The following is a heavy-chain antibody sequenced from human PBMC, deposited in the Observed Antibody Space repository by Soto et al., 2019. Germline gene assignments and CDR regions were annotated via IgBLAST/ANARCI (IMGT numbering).Heavy chain of an antibody. CDR1: GFSFSSYG. J-gene: IGHJ4*02. Sequence: QVQLVESGVGVVQPGRSLRLSCAASGFSFSSYGMQWVRQAPGKGLEWVAVISYDGSNKYYADSVKDRFTISRDNSKKTLHLQMNSLRADDTAVYYCVAGQYFFDYCGQGTLVTVSS. V-gene: IGHV3-30*03. CDR2: ISYDGSNK. D-gene: IGHD6-19*01. CDR3: VAGQYFFDY.